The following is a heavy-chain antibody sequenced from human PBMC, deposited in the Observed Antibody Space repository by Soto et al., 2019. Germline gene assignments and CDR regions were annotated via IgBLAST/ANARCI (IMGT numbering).Heavy chain of an antibody. D-gene: IGHD4-4*01. CDR2: INHSGST. J-gene: IGHJ5*02. CDR3: GRGVSKRGGLNWFDP. CDR1: GGSFSGYY. V-gene: IGHV4-34*01. Sequence: LETLSLTCAVYGGSFSGYYWSWIRQPPGKGLEWIGEINHSGSTNYNPSLKSRVTISVDTSKNQFSLKLSSVTAADTAVYYCGRGVSKRGGLNWFDPWGQGTLVTVSS.